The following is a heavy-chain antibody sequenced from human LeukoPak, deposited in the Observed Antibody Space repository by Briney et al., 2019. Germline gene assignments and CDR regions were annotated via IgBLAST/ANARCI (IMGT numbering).Heavy chain of an antibody. Sequence: SSETLSLTCTVSGGSISSYYWSWIRQPAGKGLEWIGRIYTSGSTNYNPSLKSRVTMSVDTSKNQFSLKLSSVTAADTAVYYCARTYCTNGVCWFDPWGQGTLVTVSS. V-gene: IGHV4-4*07. J-gene: IGHJ5*02. D-gene: IGHD2-8*01. CDR1: GGSISSYY. CDR2: IYTSGST. CDR3: ARTYCTNGVCWFDP.